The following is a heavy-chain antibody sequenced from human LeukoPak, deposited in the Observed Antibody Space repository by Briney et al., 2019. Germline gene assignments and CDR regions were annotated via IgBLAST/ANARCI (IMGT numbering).Heavy chain of an antibody. J-gene: IGHJ4*02. Sequence: GGSLRLSCVASGFTFSRYNMNWVLQAPGNGLGWISSISSGSSYTYYADSVKGRFTISRDNAKNSLYLQMNSLRAEDTAVYYCARDDIAVATCFDYWGQGTLVTVSS. CDR2: ISSGSSYT. V-gene: IGHV3-21*01. CDR3: ARDDIAVATCFDY. D-gene: IGHD6-19*01. CDR1: GFTFSRYN.